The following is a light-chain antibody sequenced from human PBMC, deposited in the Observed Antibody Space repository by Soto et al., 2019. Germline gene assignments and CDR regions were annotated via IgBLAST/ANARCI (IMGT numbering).Light chain of an antibody. V-gene: IGKV1-5*03. CDR2: RAS. CDR3: QRYETYSGT. CDR1: QIMSTG. Sequence: DIQLTQSPSSLSASVGDRVTITCRASQIMSTGLAWYQQKSGEAPKLLIYRASNLVSGVPSRFSGSGSGTEFTLTISGLQPDDFSIYYCQRYETYSGTFGPGTKVDL. J-gene: IGKJ3*01.